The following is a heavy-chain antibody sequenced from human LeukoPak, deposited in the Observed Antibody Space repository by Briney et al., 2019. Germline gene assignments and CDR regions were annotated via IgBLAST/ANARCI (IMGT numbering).Heavy chain of an antibody. CDR1: GFIVSSNY. J-gene: IGHJ4*02. Sequence: GGSLRLSCAASGFIVSSNYMSWVRQAPGKGLEWVSVIYSGDSTYYADSVKGRFSISRDNSKNTLYLQMNSLRAEDTAVYYCAKEIGGFDYWGQGTLVTVSS. V-gene: IGHV3-53*01. CDR2: IYSGDST. CDR3: AKEIGGFDY.